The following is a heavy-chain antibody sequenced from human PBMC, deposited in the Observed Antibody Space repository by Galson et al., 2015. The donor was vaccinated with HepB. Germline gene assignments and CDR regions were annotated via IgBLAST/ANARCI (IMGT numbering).Heavy chain of an antibody. CDR1: GFTFSSYA. CDR2: ISYDGSNK. J-gene: IGHJ4*02. CDR3: ARGEQIMITFGSTGY. Sequence: SLRLSCAASGFTFSSYAMHWVRQAPGKGLEWVAVISYDGSNKYYADSVKGRFTISRDNSKNTLYLQMNSLRAEDTAVYYCARGEQIMITFGSTGYWGQGTLVTVSS. V-gene: IGHV3-30-3*01. D-gene: IGHD3-16*01.